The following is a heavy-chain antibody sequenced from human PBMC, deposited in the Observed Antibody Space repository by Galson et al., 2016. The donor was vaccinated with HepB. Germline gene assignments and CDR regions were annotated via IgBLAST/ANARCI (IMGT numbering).Heavy chain of an antibody. CDR3: ARTARWEATGGGWFDP. D-gene: IGHD3-16*01. J-gene: IGHJ5*02. V-gene: IGHV4-31*03. Sequence: TLSLTCTVSGGSISSSSYYWSWIRQHPGKGLEWIGYIYYSGRTYFNPSLKSRVTMSVDTSKKFSLKLSSVTGADSAIYYCARTARWEATGGGWFDPWGQGTLVTVSS. CDR1: GGSISSSSYY. CDR2: IYYSGRT.